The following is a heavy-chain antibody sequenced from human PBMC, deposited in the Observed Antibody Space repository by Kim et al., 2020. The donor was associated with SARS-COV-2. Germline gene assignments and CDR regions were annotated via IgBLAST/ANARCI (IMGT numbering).Heavy chain of an antibody. CDR2: IYYIGST. V-gene: IGHV4-39*07. CDR1: GGSISNSNYS. Sequence: SETLSLTCTVSGGSISNSNYSWGWIRQPPGMGLEWIGNIYYIGSTYYNPSLKSRVTISVDTSKNQFSLKLSSVTAADTAVYYCARDRQLGAAVNWFDPWGQGTLVTVSS. D-gene: IGHD1-1*01. CDR3: ARDRQLGAAVNWFDP. J-gene: IGHJ5*02.